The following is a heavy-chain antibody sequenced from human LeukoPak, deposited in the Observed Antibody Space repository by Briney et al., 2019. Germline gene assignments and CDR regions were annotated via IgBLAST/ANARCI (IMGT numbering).Heavy chain of an antibody. V-gene: IGHV3-11*01. D-gene: IGHD2-15*01. CDR3: ARVLRYCSGGNCYSGGLGYMDV. CDR1: GFSFSDYD. Sequence: GGSLRLSCAASGFSFSDYDMRWIRQAPGKGLEWVSDIRGSDRTTYYADSVKGRFTISRDNAKNSLFLQMNSLRAEDTAVYYCARVLRYCSGGNCYSGGLGYMDVWGKGTTVTISS. CDR2: IRGSDRTT. J-gene: IGHJ6*03.